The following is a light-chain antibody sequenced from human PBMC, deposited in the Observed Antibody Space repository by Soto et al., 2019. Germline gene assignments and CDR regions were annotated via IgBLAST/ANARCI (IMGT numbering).Light chain of an antibody. CDR2: DTS. CDR3: QQYDSSPWT. V-gene: IGKV3-20*01. J-gene: IGKJ1*01. CDR1: QSVSSN. Sequence: EIVLTQSPATLSVSPGERVTLSCRASQSVSSNLAWYQQTPGQAPRLLVYDTSYRATGVPDRFSGSGSGTDFTLTISRLEPEDSAVYYCQQYDSSPWTFGQGTKVDIK.